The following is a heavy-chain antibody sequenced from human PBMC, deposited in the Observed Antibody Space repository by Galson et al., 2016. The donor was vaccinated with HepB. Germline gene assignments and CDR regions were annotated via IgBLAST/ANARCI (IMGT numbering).Heavy chain of an antibody. D-gene: IGHD2-15*01. CDR3: SKERGTVVGALDY. Sequence: SLRLSCAASGFTFSSYAMSWVRQAPGKGLEWVSAISGGGGTTFYADSVKGRFTIFRDNSKNTLYLQMSSLTAENTAVYYCSKERGTVVGALDYWGQGTLVTVTS. CDR1: GFTFSSYA. CDR2: ISGGGGTT. V-gene: IGHV3-23*01. J-gene: IGHJ4*01.